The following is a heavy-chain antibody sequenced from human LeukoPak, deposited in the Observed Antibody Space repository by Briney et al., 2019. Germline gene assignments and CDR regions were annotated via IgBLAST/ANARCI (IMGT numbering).Heavy chain of an antibody. CDR2: ISYDGSNK. CDR3: AREVVPAAQYYYYGMDV. D-gene: IGHD2-2*01. J-gene: IGHJ6*02. CDR1: GFTFSSYS. Sequence: GGSLRLSCAASGFTFSSYSMNWVRQAPGKGLEWVAVISYDGSNKYYADSVKGRFTISRDNSKNTLYLQMNSLRAEDTAVYYCAREVVPAAQYYYYGMDVWGQGTTVTVSS. V-gene: IGHV3-30*03.